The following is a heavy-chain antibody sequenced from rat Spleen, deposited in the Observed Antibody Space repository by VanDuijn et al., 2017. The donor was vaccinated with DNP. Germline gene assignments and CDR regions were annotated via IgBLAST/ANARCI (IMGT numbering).Heavy chain of an antibody. J-gene: IGHJ1*01. Sequence: EVQLVESGGGLVQPGRSLKLSCAASGFTFSDYYMAWVRQAPKKGLAWVASISYEGSSTYYGDSMKGRFTISRDNAKSTLYLQMNSLRSEDTATYYCARPSTEGIWYFDFWGPGTMVTVSS. CDR2: ISYEGSST. D-gene: IGHD1-11*01. V-gene: IGHV5-22*01. CDR3: ARPSTEGIWYFDF. CDR1: GFTFSDYY.